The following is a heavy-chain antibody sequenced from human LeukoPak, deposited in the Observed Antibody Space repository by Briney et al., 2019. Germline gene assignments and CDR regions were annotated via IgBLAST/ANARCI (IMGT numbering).Heavy chain of an antibody. J-gene: IGHJ4*02. CDR2: IIPIFGTA. V-gene: IGHV1-69*13. Sequence: GASVKVSCKASGGTFSSYAISWVRQAPGQGLEWMGGIIPIFGTASYAQKFQGRVTITADESTSTAYMELSSLRSEDTAVYYCARGLYGSGWHNDYWGQGTLVTVSS. D-gene: IGHD6-19*01. CDR1: GGTFSSYA. CDR3: ARGLYGSGWHNDY.